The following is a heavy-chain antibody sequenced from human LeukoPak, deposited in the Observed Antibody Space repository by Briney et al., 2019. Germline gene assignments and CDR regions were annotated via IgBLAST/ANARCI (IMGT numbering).Heavy chain of an antibody. CDR2: IYYSGST. D-gene: IGHD4-17*01. Sequence: SETLSLTCTVSGGSISSGGYYWSWIRQHPGKGLEWIGYIYYSGSTYYNPSLKSRVTISVDTSKNQFPLKLSSVTAADTAVYYCARDMTTTDGGSDYWGQGTLVTVSS. V-gene: IGHV4-31*03. CDR1: GGSISSGGYY. CDR3: ARDMTTTDGGSDY. J-gene: IGHJ4*02.